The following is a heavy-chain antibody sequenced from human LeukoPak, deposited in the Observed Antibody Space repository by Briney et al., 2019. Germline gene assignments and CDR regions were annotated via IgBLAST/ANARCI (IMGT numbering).Heavy chain of an antibody. CDR2: IYHSGST. V-gene: IGHV4-38-2*01. D-gene: IGHD3-3*01. Sequence: SETLSLTCPVSGYSIGSGYYWGWIRQPPGKGLEWIGSIYHSGSTYYNPSLKSRVTISVDTSKNQFSLKLSSVTAADTAVYYCARQSLYYDFWSALDYYMDVWGKGTTVTVSS. J-gene: IGHJ6*03. CDR1: GYSIGSGYY. CDR3: ARQSLYYDFWSALDYYMDV.